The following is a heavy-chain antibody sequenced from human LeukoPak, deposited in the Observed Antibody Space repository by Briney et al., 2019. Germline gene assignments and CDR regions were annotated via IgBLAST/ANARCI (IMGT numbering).Heavy chain of an antibody. D-gene: IGHD6-6*01. CDR2: IWYDGSNK. V-gene: IGHV3-33*01. Sequence: PGRSLRLSCAASGFTFSSYGMHWVRQAPGKGLEWVAVIWYDGSNKYYADSVKGRFTISRDNSKNTLYLQMNSLRAEDTAVYYCARGLHSSSSGGNWFDLWGQGTLVTVSS. CDR1: GFTFSSYG. J-gene: IGHJ5*02. CDR3: ARGLHSSSSGGNWFDL.